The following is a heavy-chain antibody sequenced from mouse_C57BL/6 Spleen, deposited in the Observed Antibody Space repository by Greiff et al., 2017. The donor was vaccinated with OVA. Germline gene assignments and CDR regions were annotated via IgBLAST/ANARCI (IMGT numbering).Heavy chain of an antibody. CDR3: ARWYFDV. J-gene: IGHJ1*03. V-gene: IGHV5-17*01. Sequence: EVQGVESGGGLVKPGGSLKLSCAASGFTFSDYGMHWVRQAPEKGLEWVAYISSGSSTIYYADTVKGRFPISRDNAKNTLFLQMTSLRSEDTAMYYCARWYFDVWGTGTTVTVSS. CDR1: GFTFSDYG. CDR2: ISSGSSTI.